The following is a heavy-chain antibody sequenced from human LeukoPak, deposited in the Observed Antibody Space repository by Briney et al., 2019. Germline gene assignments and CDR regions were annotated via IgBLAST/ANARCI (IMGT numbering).Heavy chain of an antibody. Sequence: PSETLSLTCTVSGGSISSGSYYWSWIRHPAGKGLEWIGRIYTSGSTNYNPSLKSRVTISVDTSKNQFSLKLSSVTAADTAVYYCARDGHCGGDCYSYWGQGTLVTASS. CDR1: GGSISSGSYY. J-gene: IGHJ4*02. CDR2: IYTSGST. V-gene: IGHV4-61*02. CDR3: ARDGHCGGDCYSY. D-gene: IGHD2-21*01.